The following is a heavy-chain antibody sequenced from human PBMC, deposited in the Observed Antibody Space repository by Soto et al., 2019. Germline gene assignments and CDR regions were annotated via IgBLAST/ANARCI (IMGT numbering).Heavy chain of an antibody. D-gene: IGHD3-9*01. CDR2: ISYDGSNK. CDR3: AKPSSRRYFDWLLSYYFDY. J-gene: IGHJ4*02. CDR1: GFTFSSYG. Sequence: PGGSLRLSCAASGFTFSSYGMHWVRQAPGKGLEWVAVISYDGSNKYYADSVKGRFTISRDNSKNTLYLQMNSLRAEDTAVYYCAKPSSRRYFDWLLSYYFDYWGQGTLVTVSS. V-gene: IGHV3-30*18.